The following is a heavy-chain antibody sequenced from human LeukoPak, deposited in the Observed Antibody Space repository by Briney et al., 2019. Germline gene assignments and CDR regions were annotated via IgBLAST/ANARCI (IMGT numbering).Heavy chain of an antibody. Sequence: SETLSLTCAVYGGSFSGYYWSWIRQPPGKGLEWIGEINHSGSTNYNPSLKSRVTISVDTSKNQFSLKLSSVTAADTAVYYCARGRGYSCGYFVYWGQGTLVTVSS. CDR1: GGSFSGYY. J-gene: IGHJ4*02. CDR2: INHSGST. V-gene: IGHV4-34*01. CDR3: ARGRGYSCGYFVY. D-gene: IGHD5-18*01.